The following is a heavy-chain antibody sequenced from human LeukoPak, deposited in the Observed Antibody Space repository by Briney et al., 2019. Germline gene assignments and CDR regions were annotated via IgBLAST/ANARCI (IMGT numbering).Heavy chain of an antibody. CDR3: ATGARYCSSTSCTNWFDP. Sequence: GGSLRLSCAASGFTVSSNYMSWVRQAPGKGLEWVSVIYSGGSTYYADSVKGRFTIPRDNSKSTLYLQMNSLRAEDTAVYYCATGARYCSSTSCTNWFDPWGQGTLVTVSS. D-gene: IGHD2-2*01. CDR1: GFTVSSNY. J-gene: IGHJ5*02. CDR2: IYSGGST. V-gene: IGHV3-53*01.